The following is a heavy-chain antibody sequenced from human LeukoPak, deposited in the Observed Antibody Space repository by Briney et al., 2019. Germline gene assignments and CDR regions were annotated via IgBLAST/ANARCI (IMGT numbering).Heavy chain of an antibody. CDR1: GFTFSSYE. V-gene: IGHV3-48*03. CDR3: ARKPYSSSWSELGY. CDR2: ISSSGSTI. Sequence: GGSLRLSCAASGFTFSSYEMNWVRQAPGKGLEWVSYISSSGSTIYYADSVKGRFTISRDNAKNSLYLQMNSLRAEDTAVYYCARKPYSSSWSELGYWGQGTLVTVSS. D-gene: IGHD6-13*01. J-gene: IGHJ4*02.